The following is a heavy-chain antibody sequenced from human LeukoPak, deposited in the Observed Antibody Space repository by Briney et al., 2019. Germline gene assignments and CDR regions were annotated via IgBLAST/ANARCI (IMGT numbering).Heavy chain of an antibody. CDR2: ISGGDSRT. CDR1: GFTSSNYA. CDR3: ASRIVVVPS. D-gene: IGHD3-22*01. Sequence: GGSLRLSCAASGFTSSNYAMSWVRQAPGKGLEWVSAISGGDSRTYYAEFVKGRFTISRDNSKNTLYLQMNSLRAEDTAVYYCASRIVVVPSRGQGTLVTVSS. J-gene: IGHJ4*02. V-gene: IGHV3-23*01.